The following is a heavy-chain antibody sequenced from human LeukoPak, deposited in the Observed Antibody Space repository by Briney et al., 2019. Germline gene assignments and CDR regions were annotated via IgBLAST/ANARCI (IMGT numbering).Heavy chain of an antibody. CDR2: ISRNSRHV. V-gene: IGHV3-21*01. J-gene: IGHJ1*01. CDR1: GFTFSDYS. CDR3: VRDFMAKGSTTAYLHY. D-gene: IGHD1-1*01. Sequence: SGGSLRLSCAASGFTFSDYSMNWVRQAPGKGLEWVSSISRNSRHVYYGGSVWGRFTISRDDARNSLFLEMNSLRAEDMAVYYCVRDFMAKGSTTAYLHYWGQGTLVTVSS.